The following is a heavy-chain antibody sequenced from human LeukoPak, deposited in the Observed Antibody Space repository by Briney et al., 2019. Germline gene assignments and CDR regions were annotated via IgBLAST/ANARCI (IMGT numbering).Heavy chain of an antibody. Sequence: AASVKVSCKASGYTFTTYGFSWVRQAPGQGLEWMGWISAYNGNTNYAQKLQGRVTMTTDTSTSTAYMELRSLRSDDTAVYYCARDLSSGYSYGYVDDDWGQGTLVTVSS. CDR1: GYTFTTYG. J-gene: IGHJ4*02. CDR3: ARDLSSGYSYGYVDDD. V-gene: IGHV1-18*01. CDR2: ISAYNGNT. D-gene: IGHD5-18*01.